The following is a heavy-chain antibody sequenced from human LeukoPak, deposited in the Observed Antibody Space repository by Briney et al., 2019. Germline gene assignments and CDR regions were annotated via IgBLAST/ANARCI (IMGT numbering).Heavy chain of an antibody. V-gene: IGHV1-69*13. CDR1: GGTFSSYA. J-gene: IGHJ4*02. D-gene: IGHD3-10*01. Sequence: ASVKVSCKASGGTFSSYAISWVRQAPGQGLEWMGGIIPIFGTANYAQKFQGRVTITADESTSTAYMELSGLRSGDTAVYYCARNLMDSRDSGSPNFKFDYWGQGTLVTVSS. CDR3: ARNLMDSRDSGSPNFKFDY. CDR2: IIPIFGTA.